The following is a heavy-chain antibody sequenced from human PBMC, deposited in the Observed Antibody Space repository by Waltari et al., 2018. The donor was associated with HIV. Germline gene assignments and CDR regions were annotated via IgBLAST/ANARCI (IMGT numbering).Heavy chain of an antibody. Sequence: EAQLVESGGGSVQPGRYLRLPCAASGFKFGHYAMNWVRQAPGKALEWVSGISWNSGNIEYADSVKGRFTISRDNGKNSLYLQMNSLRSEDTGLYYCAKDMGIFYAYGMDVWGQGTAVTVSS. D-gene: IGHD2-8*01. J-gene: IGHJ6*02. CDR3: AKDMGIFYAYGMDV. CDR2: ISWNSGNI. CDR1: GFKFGHYA. V-gene: IGHV3-9*01.